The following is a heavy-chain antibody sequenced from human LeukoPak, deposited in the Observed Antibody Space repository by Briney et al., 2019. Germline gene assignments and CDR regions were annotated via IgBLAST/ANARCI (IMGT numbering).Heavy chain of an antibody. D-gene: IGHD5-18*01. V-gene: IGHV3-23*01. Sequence: GGSLRLSCAASGLTFSSYAMSWVRQAPGKGLEWVSAISGSGGSTYYADSVKGRFTISRDNSKNTLYLQMNSLRAEDTAVYYCAKGRDSYGYGDYFDYWGQGTLVTVSS. CDR2: ISGSGGST. J-gene: IGHJ4*02. CDR1: GLTFSSYA. CDR3: AKGRDSYGYGDYFDY.